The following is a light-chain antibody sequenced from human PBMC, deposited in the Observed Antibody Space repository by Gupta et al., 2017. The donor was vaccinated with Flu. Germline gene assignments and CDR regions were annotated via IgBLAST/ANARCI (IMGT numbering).Light chain of an antibody. V-gene: IGKV1-33*01. J-gene: IGKJ2*03. CDR1: QDIRNY. CDR3: QQYDNLPRYS. CDR2: DAS. Sequence: DIQMTPSPASLSASVGDRVTITCQASQDIRNYLNWYQQKPGKAPKLLIYDASNLETGVPSRFSGSGVGTDFTFTISSLQPEDIATYYCQQYDNLPRYSCGQGTKLEIK.